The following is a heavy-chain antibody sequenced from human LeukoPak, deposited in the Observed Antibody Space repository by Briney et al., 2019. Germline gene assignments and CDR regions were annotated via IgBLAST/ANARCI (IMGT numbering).Heavy chain of an antibody. V-gene: IGHV1-18*01. CDR3: ARGGYGGRYFDY. CDR1: GYTFTSYG. J-gene: IGHJ4*02. Sequence: ASVKVSCKASGYTFTSYGISWVRQAPGQGLEWMGWISAYNGNTNYAQKFQGRVTITADKSTSTAYMELSSLRSEDTAVYYCARGGYGGRYFDYWGQGTLVTVSS. CDR2: ISAYNGNT. D-gene: IGHD4-23*01.